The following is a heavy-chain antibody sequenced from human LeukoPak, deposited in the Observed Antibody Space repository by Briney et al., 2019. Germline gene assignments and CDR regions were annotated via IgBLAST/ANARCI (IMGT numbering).Heavy chain of an antibody. CDR2: ISSSGGST. CDR1: GFTFSSYA. Sequence: PGGSLRLSCAASGFTFSSYAMSWVRQAPGKGLEWVPAISSSGGSTYYADSVKGRFTISRDNSKNTLYLQMNSLRAEDTAVYYCARSGEGSYGPYYWGQGTLVTVSS. V-gene: IGHV3-23*01. J-gene: IGHJ4*02. CDR3: ARSGEGSYGPYY. D-gene: IGHD3-16*01.